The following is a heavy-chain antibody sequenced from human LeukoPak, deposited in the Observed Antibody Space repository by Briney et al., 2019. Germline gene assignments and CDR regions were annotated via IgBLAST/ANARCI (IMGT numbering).Heavy chain of an antibody. J-gene: IGHJ4*02. CDR2: ISGSGGST. CDR1: GFTSSSYA. V-gene: IGHV3-23*01. CDR3: AKEGSIRRIVFDY. D-gene: IGHD1-26*01. Sequence: VGSLRLSCAASGFTSSSYAMSWVRQAPGQGLEWVSAISGSGGSTYYADSVKGRFTISRDNSKNTLYLQMNSLRAEDTAVYYCAKEGSIRRIVFDYWGQGTLVTDSS.